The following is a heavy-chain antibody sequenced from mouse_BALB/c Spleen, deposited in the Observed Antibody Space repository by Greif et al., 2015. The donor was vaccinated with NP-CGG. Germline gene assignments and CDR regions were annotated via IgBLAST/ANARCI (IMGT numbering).Heavy chain of an antibody. Sequence: LQESGAELMKPGASVKISCKATGYTFSSYWIEWVKQRPGHGLEWIGEILPGSGSTNYNEKFKGKATFTADTSSNTAYMQLSSLTSEDSAVYYCARSGSSYVSWYFDVWGAGTTATVSS. CDR3: ARSGSSYVSWYFDV. V-gene: IGHV1-9*01. CDR1: GYTFSSYW. CDR2: ILPGSGST. D-gene: IGHD1-1*01. J-gene: IGHJ1*01.